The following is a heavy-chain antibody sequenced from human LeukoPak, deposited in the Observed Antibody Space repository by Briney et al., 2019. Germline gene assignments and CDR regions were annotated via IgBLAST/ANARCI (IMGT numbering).Heavy chain of an antibody. J-gene: IGHJ4*02. CDR3: ARARDYYDSSGFDY. V-gene: IGHV3-30*04. D-gene: IGHD3-22*01. Sequence: XGSLRLSCAASGFTFSSYAMHWVRQAPGKGLEWVAVISYDGSNKYYADSVKGRFTISRDNSKNTLYLQMNSLRAEDTAVYYCARARDYYDSSGFDYWGQGTLVTVSS. CDR1: GFTFSSYA. CDR2: ISYDGSNK.